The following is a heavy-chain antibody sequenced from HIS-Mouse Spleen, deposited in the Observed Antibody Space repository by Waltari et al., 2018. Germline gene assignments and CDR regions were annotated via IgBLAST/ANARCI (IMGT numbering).Heavy chain of an antibody. CDR3: ARDPMTTVTTDAFDI. J-gene: IGHJ3*02. CDR1: GYTFTGYD. Sequence: QVQLVQSGAEVKKPGASVKVSCKASGYTFTGYDMHWVRQAPGQGLEWMGWINPNSGGTNYAQKFQGRVTMTRDTSISTAYMELSRLRSDDTAVYYCARDPMTTVTTDAFDIWGQGTMVTVSS. V-gene: IGHV1-2*02. CDR2: INPNSGGT. D-gene: IGHD4-17*01.